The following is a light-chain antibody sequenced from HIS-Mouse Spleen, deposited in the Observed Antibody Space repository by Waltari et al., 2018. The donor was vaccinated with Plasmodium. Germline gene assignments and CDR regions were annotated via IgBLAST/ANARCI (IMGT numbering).Light chain of an antibody. CDR3: NSRDSSSNHWV. J-gene: IGLJ3*02. Sequence: SSELTQDPAVSVALGQTVRITRQGDRLRSLLASWYQQKPGQASALVIYGKNNRPSGTPDLLCGSSSETTTSLTLTGAQAEDEADDYCNSRDSSSNHWVFGGGTKLTVL. V-gene: IGLV3-19*01. CDR2: GKN. CDR1: RLRSLL.